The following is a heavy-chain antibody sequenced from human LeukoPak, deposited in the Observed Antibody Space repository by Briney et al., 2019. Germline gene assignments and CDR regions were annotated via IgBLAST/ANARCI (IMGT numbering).Heavy chain of an antibody. CDR2: IRSKANSYAT. CDR3: ARGGYYGSGSYYIPINYFDY. J-gene: IGHJ4*02. D-gene: IGHD3-10*01. Sequence: GGSLRLSCAASGFTFSGSAMHWVRQASGKGLEWVGRIRSKANSYATAYAASVKGRFTISRDDSKNTAYLQMNSLKTEDTAVYYCARGGYYGSGSYYIPINYFDYWGQGTLVTVSS. V-gene: IGHV3-73*01. CDR1: GFTFSGSA.